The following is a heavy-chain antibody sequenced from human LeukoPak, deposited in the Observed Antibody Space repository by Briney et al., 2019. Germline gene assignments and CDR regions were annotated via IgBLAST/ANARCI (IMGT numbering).Heavy chain of an antibody. CDR3: ARAPSHMTTVTTLRD. D-gene: IGHD4-17*01. CDR1: GFTFSSYA. V-gene: IGHV3-30-3*01. Sequence: GGSLRLSCAASGFTFSSYAMHWVRQAPGKGLEWVAVISYDGSNKYYADSVKGRFTISRDNSKNTLYLQMNSLRAEDTAVYYCARAPSHMTTVTTLRDWGQGTLVTASS. J-gene: IGHJ4*02. CDR2: ISYDGSNK.